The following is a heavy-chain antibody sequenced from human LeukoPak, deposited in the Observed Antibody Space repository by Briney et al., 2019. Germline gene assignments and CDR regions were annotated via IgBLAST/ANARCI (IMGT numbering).Heavy chain of an antibody. V-gene: IGHV1-18*01. Sequence: ASVKVSCKASGYTFTSYGISWVRQAPGQGLEWMGWISAYNGNTNYAQKLQGRVNMTTDTSTSTAYMELRSLRSDDTAVYYCARGDYDILTGPYYFDYWGQGTLVTVSS. J-gene: IGHJ4*02. D-gene: IGHD3-9*01. CDR1: GYTFTSYG. CDR2: ISAYNGNT. CDR3: ARGDYDILTGPYYFDY.